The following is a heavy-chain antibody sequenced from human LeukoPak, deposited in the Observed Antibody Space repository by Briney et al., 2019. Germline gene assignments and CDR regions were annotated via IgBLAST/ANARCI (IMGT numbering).Heavy chain of an antibody. CDR1: GFTFRNYV. CDR2: TSSDLNVK. D-gene: IGHD3-10*01. V-gene: IGHV3-30-3*01. J-gene: IGHJ4*02. CDR3: AREGYYGSGSPPSLYFDY. Sequence: GESLRLSCAASGFTFRNYVIHWVRQAPGKGLEWVAVTSSDLNVKLYADSVKGRFTISRDNSRSTLYLQMNSLRPEDTAIYYCAREGYYGSGSPPSLYFDYWGQGTLVTVSS.